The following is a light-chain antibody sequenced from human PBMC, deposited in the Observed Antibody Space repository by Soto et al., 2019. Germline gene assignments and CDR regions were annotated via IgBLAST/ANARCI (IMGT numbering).Light chain of an antibody. CDR3: QSADSSGTGV. J-gene: IGLJ2*01. CDR1: ALPKQY. CDR2: KDS. Sequence: SYELTQPPSVSVSPGQTARITCSGDALPKQYAYWYQQKPGQAPVLVIYKDSERPSGIPERFSGSSSGTTVTLTISGVQAEDEADYYCQSADSSGTGVFGGGTKLTVL. V-gene: IGLV3-25*02.